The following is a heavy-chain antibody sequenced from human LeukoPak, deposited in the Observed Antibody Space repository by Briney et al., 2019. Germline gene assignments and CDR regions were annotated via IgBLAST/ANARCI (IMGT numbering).Heavy chain of an antibody. V-gene: IGHV3-48*01. CDR1: GFTFSSYS. CDR3: ARGSSSWYGALDY. CDR2: ISSSSSTI. Sequence: GGSLRLSCAASGFTFSSYSMNWVRQAPGKGLEWVSYISSSSSTIYYADSVKGRFTISRDNAKNSLYLQMNSLRAEDTAVYYCARGSSSWYGALDYWGQGTLVTVSS. D-gene: IGHD6-13*01. J-gene: IGHJ4*02.